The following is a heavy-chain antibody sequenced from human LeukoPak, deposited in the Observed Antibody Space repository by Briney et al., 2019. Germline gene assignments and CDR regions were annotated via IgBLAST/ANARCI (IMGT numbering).Heavy chain of an antibody. D-gene: IGHD6-19*01. CDR1: GFTFSNYA. J-gene: IGHJ4*02. CDR2: ISGSGDAT. Sequence: GGSLRLSCAASGFTFSNYAMTWVRQAPGKGLECVSVISGSGDATNYADSVKGRFTISRDNSKNTLYLQMNSLRAEDTAVYYCARESDSSGWDPSLGYWGQGTLVTVSS. CDR3: ARESDSSGWDPSLGY. V-gene: IGHV3-23*01.